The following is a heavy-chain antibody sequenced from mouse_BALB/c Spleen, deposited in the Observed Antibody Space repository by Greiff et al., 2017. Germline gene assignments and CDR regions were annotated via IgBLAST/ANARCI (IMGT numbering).Heavy chain of an antibody. CDR3: VRQCYGSSYWYFDV. CDR2: IRSKSNNDAT. V-gene: IGHV10-1*02. D-gene: IGHD1-1*01. Sequence: EVHLVESGGGLVQPKGSLKLSCAASGFTFNTYAMNWVRQAPGKGLEWVARIRSKSNNDATYYADSVKDRFTISRDDSQSMLYLQMNNLKTEDTAVYYGVRQCYGSSYWYFDVWGAGTTVTVSS. J-gene: IGHJ1*01. CDR1: GFTFNTYA.